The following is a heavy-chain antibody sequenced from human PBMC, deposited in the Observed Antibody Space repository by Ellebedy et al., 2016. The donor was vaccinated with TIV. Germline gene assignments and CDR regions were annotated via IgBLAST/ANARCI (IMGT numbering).Heavy chain of an antibody. V-gene: IGHV3-7*01. J-gene: IGHJ4*02. CDR3: AREVGGGGAY. D-gene: IGHD2-21*01. CDR1: GFTFSSYW. CDR2: IKPDGSEK. Sequence: GGSLRLSXAASGFTFSSYWMHWVRQAPGKGLEWVANIKPDGSEKYYVDSVKGRFTISRDNAKNSLYLQMNSLRGEDTAVYYCAREVGGGGAYWGQGTLVTVSS.